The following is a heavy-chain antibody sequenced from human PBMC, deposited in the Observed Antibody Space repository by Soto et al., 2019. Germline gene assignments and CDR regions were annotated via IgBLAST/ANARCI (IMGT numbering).Heavy chain of an antibody. CDR1: GFTFSSYG. CDR2: IWYDGSNK. CDR3: ARDQHEGATFVPYGMDV. V-gene: IGHV3-33*01. Sequence: QVQLVESGGGVVQPGRSLRLSCAASGFTFSSYGMHWVRQAPGKGLEWVAVIWYDGSNKYYADSVKGRFTISRDNSKNTLYLQMNSLRSEDTAVYYCARDQHEGATFVPYGMDVWGQGTTVTVSS. J-gene: IGHJ6*02. D-gene: IGHD1-26*01.